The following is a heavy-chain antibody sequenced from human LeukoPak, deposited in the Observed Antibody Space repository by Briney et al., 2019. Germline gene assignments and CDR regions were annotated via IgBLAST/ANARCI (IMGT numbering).Heavy chain of an antibody. V-gene: IGHV4-39*01. J-gene: IGHJ4*02. Sequence: PSETLSLTCTVSGGSISSSSYYWGWIRQPPGKGLEWIGSIYYSGSTYSNPSLKSRVTISVDTSKNQFSLKLSSVTAADTAVYYCARQRDFWSQYYFDYWGQGTLVTVSS. D-gene: IGHD3-3*01. CDR2: IYYSGST. CDR3: ARQRDFWSQYYFDY. CDR1: GGSISSSSYY.